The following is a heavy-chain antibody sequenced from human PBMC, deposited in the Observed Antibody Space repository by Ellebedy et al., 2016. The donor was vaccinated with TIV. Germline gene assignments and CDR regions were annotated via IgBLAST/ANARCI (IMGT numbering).Heavy chain of an antibody. CDR1: GFNFGDYA. Sequence: GGSLRLSXVASGFNFGDYAMHWVRQAPGKGLEWLAFISHDDSETYYADSVKGRFTVSRDNFENTLYLQMNSLRAEDTAVYYCARDGMKYRFDYWGQGTLVTVSS. V-gene: IGHV3-30*14. CDR3: ARDGMKYRFDY. CDR2: ISHDDSET. J-gene: IGHJ4*02. D-gene: IGHD1-14*01.